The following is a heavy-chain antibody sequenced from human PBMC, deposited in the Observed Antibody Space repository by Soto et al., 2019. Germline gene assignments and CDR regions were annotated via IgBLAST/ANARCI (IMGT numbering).Heavy chain of an antibody. CDR2: IYWDDDR. CDR3: ALLRPIALPGTADFDY. CDR1: GSSVSTSGVG. J-gene: IGHJ4*02. Sequence: QITLKESGPTLVKPTQTLTLTCTLSGSSVSTSGVGVGWLRHPPGNALEWLALIYWDDDRRYIPSLKSRLTITKDTSRNQVVLTTTNMDPVATATYYCALLRPIALPGTADFDYLGQGTLVTVSS. V-gene: IGHV2-5*02. D-gene: IGHD6-19*01.